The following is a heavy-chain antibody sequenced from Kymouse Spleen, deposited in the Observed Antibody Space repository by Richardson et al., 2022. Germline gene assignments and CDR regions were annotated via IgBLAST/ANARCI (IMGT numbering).Heavy chain of an antibody. V-gene: IGHV3-21*03. D-gene: IGHD2-8*01. J-gene: IGHJ3*02. CDR1: GFTFSSYS. CDR2: ISSSSSYI. CDR3: ARDGYCTNGVCYDAFDI. Sequence: EVQLVESGGGLVKPGGSLRLSCAASGFTFSSYSMNWVRQAPGKGLEWVSSISSSSSYIYYADSVKGRFTISRDNAKNSLYLQMNSLRAEDTAVYYCARDGYCTNGVCYDAFDIWGQGTMVTVSS.